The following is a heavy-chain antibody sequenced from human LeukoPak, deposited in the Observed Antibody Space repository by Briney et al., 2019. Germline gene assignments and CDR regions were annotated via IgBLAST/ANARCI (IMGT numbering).Heavy chain of an antibody. V-gene: IGHV3-48*03. J-gene: IGHJ4*02. CDR1: GFTFSSYE. D-gene: IGHD2-15*01. Sequence: TGGSLRLSCAASGFTFSSYEMNWVRQAPGKGLEWVSYISSSGSTIYYADSVKGRFTISRDNAKNSLYLQMNSLRDEDTAVYYCARDTYCSGGSCPFDYWGQGTLVTVSS. CDR3: ARDTYCSGGSCPFDY. CDR2: ISSSGSTI.